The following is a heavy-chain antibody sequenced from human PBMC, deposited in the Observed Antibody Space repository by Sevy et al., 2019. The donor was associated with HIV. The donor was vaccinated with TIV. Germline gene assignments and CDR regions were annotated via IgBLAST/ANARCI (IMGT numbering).Heavy chain of an antibody. V-gene: IGHV1-2*06. J-gene: IGHJ6*02. Sequence: ASVKVSCKASGYTFTDDYLHWVRQVPGLGLEWMGRVYPNSGGTNYAWKFQGRVTMTRDTSISTAYMELSRLRFDDTAVYYCARDGGGGTTNSGMDVWGQGTTVTVSS. CDR2: VYPNSGGT. CDR1: GYTFTDDY. D-gene: IGHD1-7*01. CDR3: ARDGGGGTTNSGMDV.